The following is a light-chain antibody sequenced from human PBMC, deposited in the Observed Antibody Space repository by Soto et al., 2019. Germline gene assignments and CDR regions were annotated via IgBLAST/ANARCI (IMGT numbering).Light chain of an antibody. CDR3: QQYHNLWT. V-gene: IGKV3-15*01. Sequence: EVVLTQSPVTLSLSPGERATLSCRASQSFRGLLAWYQQKPGQSPRLLIFGASIRATGIPARFSGSGSGTEFTLTITSLQSEDFALYYCQQYHNLWTFGQGTKVDIK. J-gene: IGKJ1*01. CDR1: QSFRGL. CDR2: GAS.